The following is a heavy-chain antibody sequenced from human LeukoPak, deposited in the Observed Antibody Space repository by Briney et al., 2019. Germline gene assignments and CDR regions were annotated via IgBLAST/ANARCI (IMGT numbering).Heavy chain of an antibody. Sequence: PGGSLRLSCAASGFTVSSNYMNWVRQAPGKGLEWVSVIYSGGSTYADSVKGRFTISRDNSKNTLYLQMNNLRADDTAVYYCAKARYDGEVMIAATDYWGQGTLVTVSS. CDR1: GFTVSSNY. J-gene: IGHJ4*02. CDR3: AKARYDGEVMIAATDY. CDR2: IYSGGST. D-gene: IGHD2-15*01. V-gene: IGHV3-53*05.